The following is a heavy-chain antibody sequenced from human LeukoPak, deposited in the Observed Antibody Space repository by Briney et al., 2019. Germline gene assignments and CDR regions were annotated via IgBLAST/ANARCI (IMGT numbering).Heavy chain of an antibody. CDR2: ISSSSSYI. D-gene: IGHD3-10*01. CDR1: GFTFSSYS. CDR3: ASITMVRGVSGWFDP. V-gene: IGHV3-21*01. J-gene: IGHJ5*02. Sequence: GGSLRLSCAASGFTFSSYSMNWVRQAPGKGLEWVSSISSSSSYIYYADSVKGRFTISRDNAKNSLYLQMNSLRAEDTAVYYCASITMVRGVSGWFDPWGQGTLVTVSS.